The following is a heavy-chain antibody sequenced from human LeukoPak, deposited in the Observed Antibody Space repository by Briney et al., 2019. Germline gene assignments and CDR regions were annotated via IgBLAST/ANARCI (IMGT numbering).Heavy chain of an antibody. CDR2: IYYSGST. CDR1: GGSISSGGYY. D-gene: IGHD5-18*01. CDR3: AGGYSHATSAFDY. J-gene: IGHJ4*02. V-gene: IGHV4-31*03. Sequence: PSETLSLTCTVSGGSISSGGYYWSWIRQHPGKGLEWIGYIYYSGSTYYNPSLKSRVTISVDTSKNQFSLKLSSVTAADTAVYYCAGGYSHATSAFDYWGQGTLVTVSS.